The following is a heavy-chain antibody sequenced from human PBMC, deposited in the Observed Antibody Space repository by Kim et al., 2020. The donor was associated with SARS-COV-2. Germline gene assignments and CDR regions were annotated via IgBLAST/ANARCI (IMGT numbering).Heavy chain of an antibody. Sequence: GGSLRLSCAASGFTFSSYAMHWVRQAPGKGLEWVAVISYDGSNKYYADSVKGRFTISRDNSKNTLYLQMNSLRAEDTAVYYCARDLGGRRTQEGLWFGEEVGSTFDYWGQGTLVTVSS. CDR2: ISYDGSNK. CDR1: GFTFSSYA. J-gene: IGHJ4*02. CDR3: ARDLGGRRTQEGLWFGEEVGSTFDY. V-gene: IGHV3-30*04. D-gene: IGHD3-10*01.